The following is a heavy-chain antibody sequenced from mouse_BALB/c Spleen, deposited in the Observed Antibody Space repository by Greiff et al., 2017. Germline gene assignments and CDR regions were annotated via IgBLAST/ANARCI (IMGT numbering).Heavy chain of an antibody. J-gene: IGHJ2*01. Sequence: EVHLVESGPGLVKPSQSLSLTCTVTGYSITSDYAWNWIRQFPGNKLEWMGYISYSGSTSYNPSLKSRISITRDTSKNQFFLQLNSVTTEDTATYYCARVYYGKGGYFDYWGQGTTLTVSS. V-gene: IGHV3-2*02. CDR2: ISYSGST. D-gene: IGHD2-1*01. CDR1: GYSITSDYA. CDR3: ARVYYGKGGYFDY.